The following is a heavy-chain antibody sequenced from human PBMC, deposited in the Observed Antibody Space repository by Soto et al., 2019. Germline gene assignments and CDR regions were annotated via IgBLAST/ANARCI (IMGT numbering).Heavy chain of an antibody. J-gene: IGHJ4*02. V-gene: IGHV4-59*02. CDR1: GVSVTSYY. CDR2: VYHTGNT. Sequence: LSLTCSVSGVSVTSYYWTWIRHSPGKGLEWIGYVYHTGNTYYNPSLKSRVTISLDTSKNQVSLRLRSVTAADTAVYYCAREQYNWKLWGQGTLFTVSS. D-gene: IGHD1-20*01. CDR3: AREQYNWKL.